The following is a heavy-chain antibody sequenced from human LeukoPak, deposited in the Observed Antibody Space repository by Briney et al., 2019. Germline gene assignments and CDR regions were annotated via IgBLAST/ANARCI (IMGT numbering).Heavy chain of an antibody. CDR2: INHSGST. CDR1: VGSFSGYY. Sequence: PSETLSLTCAVYVGSFSGYYWSWIRQPPGKGLEWIGEINHSGSTNYNPSLKSRVTISVDTSKNQFSLKLSSVTAADTAVYHCARLLPGSSRYFFDYWGQGTLVTVSS. CDR3: ARLLPGSSRYFFDY. J-gene: IGHJ4*02. V-gene: IGHV4-34*01. D-gene: IGHD6-13*01.